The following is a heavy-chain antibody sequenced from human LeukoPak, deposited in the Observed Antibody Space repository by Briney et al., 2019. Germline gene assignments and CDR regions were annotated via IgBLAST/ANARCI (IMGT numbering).Heavy chain of an antibody. CDR1: GFTFSSYG. D-gene: IGHD3-10*01. Sequence: GGTLRLSCATSGFTFSSYGMSWVRQAPGKGLEWVSAVSGSGGSTYYADSVKGRFTISRDNSKNTLYLQMNSLRAEDTAVYYCAKGVNTMVRGVDYYYYYMDVWGKGTTVTISS. CDR2: VSGSGGST. J-gene: IGHJ6*03. V-gene: IGHV3-23*01. CDR3: AKGVNTMVRGVDYYYYYMDV.